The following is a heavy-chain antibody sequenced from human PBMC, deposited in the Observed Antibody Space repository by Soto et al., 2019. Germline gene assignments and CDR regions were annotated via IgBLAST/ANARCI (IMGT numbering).Heavy chain of an antibody. V-gene: IGHV1-18*01. CDR2: ISATNGNT. CDR3: ARVHGFRDFVYDPAPVD. Sequence: QVQLVQSGLEVKKPGASVRVSCKASGSTFINFGFSWVRQAPGQGLAWLGWISATNGNTYYAQKFSGRITLTTHTPTTTAYMDLRTLTSDDTAVYFCARVHGFRDFVYDPAPVDWGQGTLVTVSS. CDR1: GSTFINFG. J-gene: IGHJ4*02. D-gene: IGHD3-16*01.